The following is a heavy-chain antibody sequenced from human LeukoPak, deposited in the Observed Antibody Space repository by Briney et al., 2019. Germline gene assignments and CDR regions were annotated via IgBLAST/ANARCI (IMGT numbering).Heavy chain of an antibody. CDR3: ARDNYYDSSGYSGY. D-gene: IGHD3-22*01. V-gene: IGHV3-30*03. CDR1: GFTFSSYG. J-gene: IGHJ4*02. Sequence: GRSLRLSCAASGFTFSSYGMRWVRQAPGKGLEWVAVISYDGSNKYYADSVKGRFTISRDNSKNTLYLQMNSLRSDDTAVYYCARDNYYDSSGYSGYWGQGTLVTVSS. CDR2: ISYDGSNK.